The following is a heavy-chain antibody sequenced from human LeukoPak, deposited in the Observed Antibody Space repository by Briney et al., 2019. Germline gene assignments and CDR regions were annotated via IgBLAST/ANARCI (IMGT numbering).Heavy chain of an antibody. Sequence: ASVKVSCKASGYTFTSHYMHWVRQAPGQGLEWMGRINPSGGSTTYAQRFQGRVTMTRDTSTSTVYMELSSLRSEDTAVYFCARDSYYDSSGSVAYWGQGTLVTVSS. CDR1: GYTFTSHY. V-gene: IGHV1-46*01. J-gene: IGHJ4*02. D-gene: IGHD3-22*01. CDR3: ARDSYYDSSGSVAY. CDR2: INPSGGST.